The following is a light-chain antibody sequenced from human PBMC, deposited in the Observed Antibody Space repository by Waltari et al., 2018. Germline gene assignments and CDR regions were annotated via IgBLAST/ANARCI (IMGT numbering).Light chain of an antibody. CDR3: VLSMGSGIWV. Sequence: QTVVTQEPSLSVSPGGTVTLTCGLTSGSVPTTSYPSWYQQAPGQAPRTLIFDTNTRSSGVPDRFSGSILDNKAALPITGAQADDESDYYCVLSMGSGIWVFGGGTKLTVL. J-gene: IGLJ3*02. CDR1: SGSVPTTSY. CDR2: DTN. V-gene: IGLV8-61*01.